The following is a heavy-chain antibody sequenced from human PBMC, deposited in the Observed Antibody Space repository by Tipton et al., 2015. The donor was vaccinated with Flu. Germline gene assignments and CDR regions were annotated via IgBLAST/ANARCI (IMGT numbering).Heavy chain of an antibody. CDR2: ISRSGST. V-gene: IGHV4-38-2*01. Sequence: LSLTCAVSGDYISGDYYWGWVRQLPGKGLEWIGSISRSGSTNYNPSLKSRVTISIDTSKNQFSLKMKSVTAADLAVYYCARRDYSNYVSDPKSWFGPWGQGTLVTVSS. CDR1: GDYISGDYY. J-gene: IGHJ5*02. D-gene: IGHD4-11*01. CDR3: ARRDYSNYVSDPKSWFGP.